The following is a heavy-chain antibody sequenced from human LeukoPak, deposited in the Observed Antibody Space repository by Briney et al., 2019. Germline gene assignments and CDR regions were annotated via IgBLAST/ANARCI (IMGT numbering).Heavy chain of an antibody. CDR3: ARFNRGSIAAAGTNYYYYYMDV. Sequence: GGSLRLSCAASGFTFDDYGTSWVRQAPGKGLEWVSGINWDGGSTGYADSVKGRFTISRENAKNSLYLQMNSLRAGDTAVYYCARFNRGSIAAAGTNYYYYYMDVWGKGTTVTISS. V-gene: IGHV3-20*04. D-gene: IGHD6-13*01. CDR1: GFTFDDYG. CDR2: INWDGGST. J-gene: IGHJ6*03.